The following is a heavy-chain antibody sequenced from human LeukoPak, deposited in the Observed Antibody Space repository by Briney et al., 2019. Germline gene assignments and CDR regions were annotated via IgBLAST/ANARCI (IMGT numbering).Heavy chain of an antibody. Sequence: GGSLRLSCAASGFTFSIYWMTWVRQAPGKGLEWVANIKEDGSEKNYADSVKGRFTISRDNAKNSLYLQMNSLRGEDTAVYYCARARYSDFWGQGTLVTVSS. CDR2: IKEDGSEK. V-gene: IGHV3-7*01. J-gene: IGHJ4*02. CDR3: ARARYSDF. CDR1: GFTFSIYW.